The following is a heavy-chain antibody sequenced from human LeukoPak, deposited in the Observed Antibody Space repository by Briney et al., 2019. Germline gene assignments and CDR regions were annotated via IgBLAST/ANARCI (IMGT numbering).Heavy chain of an antibody. CDR1: GYTFTGYG. CDR2: ISAYNGNT. V-gene: IGHV1-18*01. Sequence: GASVKVSCKASGYTFTGYGISWVRQAPGQGLEWMGWISAYNGNTNYAQKLQGRVTMTTDTSTSTAYMELRSLRSDDTAVYYCARMGGGAIGYWYFDLWGRGTLVTVSS. J-gene: IGHJ2*01. CDR3: ARMGGGAIGYWYFDL. D-gene: IGHD3-10*01.